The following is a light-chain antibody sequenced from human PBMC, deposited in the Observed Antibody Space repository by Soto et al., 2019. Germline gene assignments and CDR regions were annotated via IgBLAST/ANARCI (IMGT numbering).Light chain of an antibody. V-gene: IGLV2-11*01. J-gene: IGLJ2*01. CDR2: DVT. CDR1: SSDVGGYDY. Sequence: QSVLTQPRSVSGSPGRSVTISCTGTSSDVGGYDYVSWYQHRPGKAPRVMIYDVTKRPSGVPDRFSGSKSGNTASLTISGLQAEDEAEYYCCSYAGTDTHVVLGGGTKLTVL. CDR3: CSYAGTDTHVV.